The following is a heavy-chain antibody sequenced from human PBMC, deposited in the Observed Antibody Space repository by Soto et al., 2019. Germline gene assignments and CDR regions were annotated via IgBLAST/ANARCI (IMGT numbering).Heavy chain of an antibody. J-gene: IGHJ6*03. CDR3: ARIVPGITIFGVVSNYYYYMDV. CDR2: MNPNSGNT. Sequence: ASVKVSCKASGYTFTSYDINWVRQATGQGLEWMGWMNPNSGNTGYAQKFQGRVTMTRNTSISTAYMEVSSLRSEDTAVYYCARIVPGITIFGVVSNYYYYMDVWGKGTKVTVSS. D-gene: IGHD3-3*01. CDR1: GYTFTSYD. V-gene: IGHV1-8*01.